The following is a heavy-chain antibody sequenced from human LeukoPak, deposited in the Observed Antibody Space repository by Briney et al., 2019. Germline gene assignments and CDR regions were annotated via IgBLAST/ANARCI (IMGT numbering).Heavy chain of an antibody. Sequence: GGSLRLSCAASGFTFSDYYMSWIRQAPGKGLEWVSAISGSGGSTYYADSVKGRFTISRDNSKNTLYLQMNSLRAEDTAVYYCAKGRDYYGSGSVYWGQGTLVTVSS. V-gene: IGHV3-23*01. J-gene: IGHJ4*02. D-gene: IGHD3-10*01. CDR3: AKGRDYYGSGSVY. CDR1: GFTFSDYY. CDR2: ISGSGGST.